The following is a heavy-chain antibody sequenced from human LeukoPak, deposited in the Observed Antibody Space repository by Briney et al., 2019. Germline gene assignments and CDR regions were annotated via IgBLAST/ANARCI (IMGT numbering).Heavy chain of an antibody. CDR2: IYPGDSDT. CDR3: ARRIAAGTFDI. J-gene: IGHJ3*02. D-gene: IGHD6-13*01. CDR1: GYTFTSYW. Sequence: GESLKISCKGSGYTFTSYWIGWGRQMPGKGLEWMGIIYPGDSDTRYSPAFQGQVTISADKSISTAYLQWSSLKASDTAVYYCARRIAAGTFDIWGQGTMVTVSS. V-gene: IGHV5-51*01.